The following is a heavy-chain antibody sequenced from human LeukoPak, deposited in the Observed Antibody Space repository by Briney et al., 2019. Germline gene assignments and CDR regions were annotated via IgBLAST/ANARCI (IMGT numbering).Heavy chain of an antibody. J-gene: IGHJ3*02. V-gene: IGHV3-23*01. CDR1: GFTFSSYG. CDR2: ISGSGGST. D-gene: IGHD3-3*01. Sequence: PGGSLRLSCAASGFTFSSYGMHWVRQAPGKGLEWVSAISGSGGSTYYADSVKGRFTISRDNSKNTLYLQMNSLRAEDTAVYYCAFGFTYYDFWSGYPYDIWGQGTMVTVSS. CDR3: AFGFTYYDFWSGYPYDI.